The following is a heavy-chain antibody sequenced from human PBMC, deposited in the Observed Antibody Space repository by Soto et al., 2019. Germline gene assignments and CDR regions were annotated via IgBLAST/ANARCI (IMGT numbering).Heavy chain of an antibody. V-gene: IGHV1-69*06. CDR1: GGTFSSYA. CDR3: ANGLTLAYCGGDCSNNWFDP. CDR2: IIPIFGTA. D-gene: IGHD2-21*02. J-gene: IGHJ5*02. Sequence: SVKVSCKASGGTFSSYAISWVRQAPGQGLEWMGGIIPIFGTANYAQRFQGRVTITADKSTSTAYMELSSLRSEDTAVYYCANGLTLAYCGGDCSNNWFDPWGQGTLVTVSS.